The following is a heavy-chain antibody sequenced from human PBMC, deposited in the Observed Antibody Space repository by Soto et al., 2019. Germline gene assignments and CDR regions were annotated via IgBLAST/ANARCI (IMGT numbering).Heavy chain of an antibody. CDR2: IIPILGIA. CDR1: GGTFSSYT. CDR3: ASSTRYYYDSSGYPLGPYYYYGMDV. Sequence: ASVKVSCKASGGTFSSYTISWVRQAPGQGLEWMGRIIPILGIANYAQKIQGRVTITADKSTSTAYMELSSLRSEDTAVYYCASSTRYYYDSSGYPLGPYYYYGMDVWGQGTAVTVSS. J-gene: IGHJ6*02. D-gene: IGHD3-22*01. V-gene: IGHV1-69*02.